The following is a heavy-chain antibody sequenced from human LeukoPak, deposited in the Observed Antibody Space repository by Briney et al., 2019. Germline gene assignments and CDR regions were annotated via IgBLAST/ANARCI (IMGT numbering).Heavy chain of an antibody. CDR1: GYTFTSYA. CDR2: INAGNGNT. D-gene: IGHD3-10*01. CDR3: ARGGGAGRGYYYYYYMDV. J-gene: IGHJ6*03. V-gene: IGHV1-3*03. Sequence: ASVKVSCKASGYTFTSYAMHWVRQAPGQRLEWMGWINAGNGNTKYSQEFQGRVTITRDTSASTAYMELSSLRSEDMAVYYCARGGGAGRGYYYYYYMDVWGKGTTVTVSS.